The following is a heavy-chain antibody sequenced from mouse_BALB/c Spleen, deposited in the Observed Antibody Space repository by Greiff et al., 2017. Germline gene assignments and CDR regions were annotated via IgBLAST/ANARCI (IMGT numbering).Heavy chain of an antibody. Sequence: QVQLKQSGAELAKPGASVKMSCKASGYTFTSYWMHWVKQRPGQGLEWIGYINPSTGYTEYNQKFKDKATLTADKSSSTAYMQLSSLTSEDSAVYYCARYYDAFAYWGQGTLVTVSA. CDR1: GYTFTSYW. CDR2: INPSTGYT. J-gene: IGHJ3*01. D-gene: IGHD2-4*01. V-gene: IGHV1-7*01. CDR3: ARYYDAFAY.